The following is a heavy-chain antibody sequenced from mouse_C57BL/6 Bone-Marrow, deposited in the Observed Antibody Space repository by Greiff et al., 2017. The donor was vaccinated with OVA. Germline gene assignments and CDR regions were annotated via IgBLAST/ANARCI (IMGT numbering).Heavy chain of an antibody. V-gene: IGHV1-78*01. J-gene: IGHJ3*01. CDR1: GYTFTDHT. CDR2: IYPRDGST. D-gene: IGHD1-1*01. Sequence: QVQLQQSDAELVKPGASVKISCKVSGYTFTDHTIHWMKQRPEQGLEWIGYIYPRDGSTKYNEKFKGKATLTADKSSSTAYMRLNSLTSEDSAVYFGARDYYGSSRGAYWGQGTLVTVSA. CDR3: ARDYYGSSRGAY.